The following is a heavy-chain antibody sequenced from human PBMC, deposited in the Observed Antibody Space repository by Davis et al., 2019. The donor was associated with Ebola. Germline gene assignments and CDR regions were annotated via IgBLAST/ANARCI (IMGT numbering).Heavy chain of an antibody. CDR3: AREGDGYNYYVWYFDY. Sequence: ASVKVSCKASGYTFTSYGISWVRQAPGQGLEWMGWISAYNGNTNYAQKLQGRVTMTTDTSTSTAYMELRSLRSDDTAVYYCAREGDGYNYYVWYFDYWGQGTLVTVSS. J-gene: IGHJ4*02. V-gene: IGHV1-18*01. D-gene: IGHD5-24*01. CDR1: GYTFTSYG. CDR2: ISAYNGNT.